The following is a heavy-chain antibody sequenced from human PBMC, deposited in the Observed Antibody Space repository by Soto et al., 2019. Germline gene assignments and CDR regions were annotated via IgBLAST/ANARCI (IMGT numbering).Heavy chain of an antibody. CDR3: TSFTMGGRCFDY. CDR2: IYYSGST. V-gene: IGHV4-30-4*01. D-gene: IGHD3-10*01. CDR1: GGSISSGDYY. Sequence: QVQLQESGPGLVKPSQTLSLTCTVSGGSISSGDYYWSWIRQPPGKGLEWIGYIYYSGSTYYNPSIKSRVTITVDTSKNQFSLKLSAVTAEDTAVYYCTSFTMGGRCFDYGGQGTLVTVSS. J-gene: IGHJ4*02.